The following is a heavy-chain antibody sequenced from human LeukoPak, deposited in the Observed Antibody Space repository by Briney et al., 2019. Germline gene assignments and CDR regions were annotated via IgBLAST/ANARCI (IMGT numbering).Heavy chain of an antibody. J-gene: IGHJ4*02. CDR3: AKDVGIPFDY. CDR2: VSGSAGGT. CDR1: GFTFSSYA. Sequence: GGSLRLSCAASGFTFSSYAMSWVRQAPGKGLEWVSSVSGSAGGTYYADSVKGRFTISRDNSKNTLYLQMNSLRAEDTAVYYCAKDVGIPFDYWGQGTLVTVPS. V-gene: IGHV3-23*01. D-gene: IGHD5-18*01.